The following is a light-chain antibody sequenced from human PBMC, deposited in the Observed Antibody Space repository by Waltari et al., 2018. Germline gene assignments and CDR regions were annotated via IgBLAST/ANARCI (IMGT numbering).Light chain of an antibody. V-gene: IGKV3-11*01. CDR1: QSVASY. Sequence: EIVFTQSPATLSFSPGERATLSCRASQSVASYLAWYQQKPGQPPRLLINDVSNRATGIPARFSGSGSGTDFTLTISSLEPEDFAVYYCQQRNLWPITFGGGTKVEIK. CDR2: DVS. J-gene: IGKJ4*01. CDR3: QQRNLWPIT.